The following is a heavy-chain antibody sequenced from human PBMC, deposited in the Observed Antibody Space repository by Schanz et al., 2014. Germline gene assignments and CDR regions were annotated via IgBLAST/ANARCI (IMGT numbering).Heavy chain of an antibody. J-gene: IGHJ4*02. CDR2: ISIYTGNT. V-gene: IGHV1-18*01. CDR1: GYTFTTYA. CDR3: ARDAADFYDILTEEDY. Sequence: QVQLVQSGAEVKKPGASVRVSCKASGYTFTTYAMSWVRQAPGQGLEWVGWISIYTGNTKYGQKVQGRVTMTADTSTNTAYMELTDLRSDDTAVYYCARDAADFYDILTEEDYWGQGTLVTVSS. D-gene: IGHD3-9*01.